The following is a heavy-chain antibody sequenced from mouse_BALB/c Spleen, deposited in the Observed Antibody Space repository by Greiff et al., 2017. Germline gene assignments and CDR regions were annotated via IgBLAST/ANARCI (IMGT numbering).Heavy chain of an antibody. CDR2: IDPENGDT. D-gene: IGHD2-1*01. CDR1: GFNIKDYY. J-gene: IGHJ3*01. V-gene: IGHV14-4*02. Sequence: VQLKQSGAELVRSGASVKLSCTASGFNIKDYYMHWVKQRPEQGLEWIGWIDPENGDTEYAPKFQGKATMTADTSSNTAYLQLSSLTSEDTAVYYCNGNSWFAYWGQGTLVTVSA. CDR3: NGNSWFAY.